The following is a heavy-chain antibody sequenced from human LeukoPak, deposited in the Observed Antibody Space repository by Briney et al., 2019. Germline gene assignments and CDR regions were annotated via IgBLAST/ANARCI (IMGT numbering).Heavy chain of an antibody. CDR3: ARGSAWERGSYDY. D-gene: IGHD1-26*01. J-gene: IGHJ4*02. Sequence: PGGSLRLSCAASGFNFRSYWMKWVRQAPGKGLEWVANIKEDGSKKYYVDSVKGRFTISRDNAENSLYLQMNSLRVEDTAVYYCARGSAWERGSYDYWGQGTLVTVPS. V-gene: IGHV3-7*05. CDR2: IKEDGSKK. CDR1: GFNFRSYW.